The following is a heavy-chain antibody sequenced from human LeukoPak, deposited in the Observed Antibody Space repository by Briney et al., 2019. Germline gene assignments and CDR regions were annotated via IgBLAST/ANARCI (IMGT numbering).Heavy chain of an antibody. J-gene: IGHJ4*02. Sequence: SETLSLTCTVSGGSFSGYYWSWIRQPPGKGLEWIGEINHSGSTNYNPSLKSRVTISVDTSKNQFSLKLSSVTAADTAVYYCARVWFGYFDYWGQGTLVTVSS. V-gene: IGHV4-34*01. CDR2: INHSGST. D-gene: IGHD3-10*01. CDR1: GGSFSGYY. CDR3: ARVWFGYFDY.